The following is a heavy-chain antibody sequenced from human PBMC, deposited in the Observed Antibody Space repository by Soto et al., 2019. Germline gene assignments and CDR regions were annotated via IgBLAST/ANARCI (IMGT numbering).Heavy chain of an antibody. D-gene: IGHD5-18*01. Sequence: PSETLSLTCTVSGGSISSSSYYWGWIRQPPGKGLEWIGSIYYSGSTYYNPSLKSRVTISVDTSKNQFSLKLSSVTAADTAVYYCARLDGYSYGLPVHWGRETLVTVS. CDR1: GGSISSSSYY. CDR3: ARLDGYSYGLPVH. CDR2: IYYSGST. V-gene: IGHV4-39*01. J-gene: IGHJ4*02.